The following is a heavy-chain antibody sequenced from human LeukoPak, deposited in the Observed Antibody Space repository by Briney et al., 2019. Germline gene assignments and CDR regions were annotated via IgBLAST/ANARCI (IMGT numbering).Heavy chain of an antibody. CDR2: ISSSGSTI. CDR3: ARVELAPYYYYMDV. V-gene: IGHV3-48*03. Sequence: GGSLRLSCAASGFSISRYEMNWVRHAPGKGLEWVSHISSSGSTIWYADSVKGRFTISRDNAKNSLYLQMNSLRAEDSAVYYCARVELAPYYYYMDVWGKGTTVTVSS. CDR1: GFSISRYE. D-gene: IGHD1-7*01. J-gene: IGHJ6*03.